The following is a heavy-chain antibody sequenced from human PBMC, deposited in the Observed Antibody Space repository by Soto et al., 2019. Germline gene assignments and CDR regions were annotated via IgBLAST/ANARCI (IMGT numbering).Heavy chain of an antibody. D-gene: IGHD6-19*01. CDR1: GDSLRGQS. Sequence: PSETLSLTCAVVGDSLRGQSWNWIRQSPGKGLEWIGELDQSGGTNYNPSLKRRAIISDDTSKNQFPLTLTSVTAADTAVYYCAREDSYGWSGESLDVWGQGTTVTVSS. CDR2: LDQSGGT. J-gene: IGHJ6*02. CDR3: AREDSYGWSGESLDV. V-gene: IGHV4-34*01.